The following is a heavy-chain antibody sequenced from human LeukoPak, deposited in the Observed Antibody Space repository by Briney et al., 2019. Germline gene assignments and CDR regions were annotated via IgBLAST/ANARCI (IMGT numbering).Heavy chain of an antibody. V-gene: IGHV3-11*01. D-gene: IGHD6-13*01. CDR1: GFTFSDYY. Sequence: GGSLRLSCAASGFTFSDYYMSWIRQAPGKGLEWISYISSSGSTIFQADSMKGRFTVSRDNAKNSLYLQMNNLRVEDTAVYYCARVSSQQLKWGQGTLVTVSS. J-gene: IGHJ4*02. CDR3: ARVSSQQLK. CDR2: ISSSGSTI.